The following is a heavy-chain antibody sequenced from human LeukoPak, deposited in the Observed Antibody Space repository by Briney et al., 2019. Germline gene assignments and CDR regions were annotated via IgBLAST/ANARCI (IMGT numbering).Heavy chain of an antibody. CDR1: GFTFGDYV. CDR2: ISYNSGSN. J-gene: IGHJ4*02. V-gene: IGHV3-9*01. D-gene: IGHD5-18*01. CDR3: AKGRIQSYMAPEY. Sequence: GGSLRLSCAASGFTFGDYVMHWVRQAPGKGLEWVSGISYNSGSNGYADSVKGRFTISRDNAKNSLYLQMNGLRVDDTALYFCAKGRIQSYMAPEYWGQGTLVTVSS.